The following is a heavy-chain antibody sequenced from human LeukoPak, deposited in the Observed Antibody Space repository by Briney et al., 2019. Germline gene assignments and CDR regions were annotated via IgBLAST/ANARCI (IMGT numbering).Heavy chain of an antibody. V-gene: IGHV3-7*01. CDR3: ARGQTMIVVVISY. CDR1: GFTFSSYL. D-gene: IGHD3-22*01. J-gene: IGHJ4*02. CDR2: IKHDGSDK. Sequence: GGSLRLSCAASGFTFSSYLMNWVRQAPGKGPEWVAHIKHDGSDKKYVDSVKGRFTISRDNAKNSLYLQMNSLRAEDTAVYYCARGQTMIVVVISYWGQGTLVTVSS.